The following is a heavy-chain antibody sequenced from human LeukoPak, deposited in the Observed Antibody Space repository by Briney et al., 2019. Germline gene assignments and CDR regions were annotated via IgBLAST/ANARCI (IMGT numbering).Heavy chain of an antibody. D-gene: IGHD4-11*01. CDR2: MKEDGGEI. Sequence: PGGSLRLSCAASGFTFSNYWMSWVRQAPGKVLEWVGNMKEDGGEINYVDSVTGRFTICRDNARGSLYLQMNSVRAEDTAVYYCVRDRGYSNFDYWGQGSLVTVSS. CDR1: GFTFSNYW. V-gene: IGHV3-7*01. CDR3: VRDRGYSNFDY. J-gene: IGHJ4*02.